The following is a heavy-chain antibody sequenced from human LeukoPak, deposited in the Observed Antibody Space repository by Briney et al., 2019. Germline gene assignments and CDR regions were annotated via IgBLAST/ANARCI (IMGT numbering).Heavy chain of an antibody. CDR1: GYSFSDFY. D-gene: IGHD1-1*01. J-gene: IGHJ5*02. CDR2: INPYSDAL. Sequence: ASVKVSCKASGYSFSDFYLNWVGQAPGQGLEGMGWINPYSDALIYAEKFQDRVTMTWDTSTATAYMELTRLTSDDTAVYYCATATVTHTRDPWGQGSLVTVSS. CDR3: ATATVTHTRDP. V-gene: IGHV1-2*02.